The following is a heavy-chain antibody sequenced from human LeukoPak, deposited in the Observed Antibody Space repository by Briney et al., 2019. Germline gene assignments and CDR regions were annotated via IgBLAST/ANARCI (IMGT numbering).Heavy chain of an antibody. V-gene: IGHV3-30*02. Sequence: PGGSLRLSCAASGFTFSSYGMHWVRQAPGKGLEWVAFIRYDGSNKYYADSVKGRFTISRDNSKNTLYLQMNSLRPEDTAVYYCAGARSIVGVSPFQHWGQGTLVTVSS. J-gene: IGHJ1*01. D-gene: IGHD1-26*01. CDR2: IRYDGSNK. CDR1: GFTFSSYG. CDR3: AGARSIVGVSPFQH.